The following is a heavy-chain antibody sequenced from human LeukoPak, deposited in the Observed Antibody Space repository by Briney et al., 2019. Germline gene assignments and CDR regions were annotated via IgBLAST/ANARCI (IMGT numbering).Heavy chain of an antibody. CDR3: ARQRGCSGGSCYAEFDY. CDR1: GHSFTTHW. Sequence: GESLKISCQGSGHSFTTHWIGWVRQMPGEGLEWMGIIYPDDSDIRYSPPFQGQVTISADRSISTAYLQWSSLKASDTAMYYCARQRGCSGGSCYAEFDYWGQGTPVTVSS. J-gene: IGHJ4*02. D-gene: IGHD2-15*01. CDR2: IYPDDSDI. V-gene: IGHV5-51*01.